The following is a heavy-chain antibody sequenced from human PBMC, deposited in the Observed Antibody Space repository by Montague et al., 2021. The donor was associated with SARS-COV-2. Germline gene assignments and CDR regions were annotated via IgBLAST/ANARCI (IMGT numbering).Heavy chain of an antibody. CDR3: ASRRWGGGVKAKGDAFDI. CDR2: IFYTGNT. CDR1: GGSITSSSYY. J-gene: IGHJ3*02. Sequence: SETLSLTCTVSGGSITSSSYYWGWIRQPPGKGLEWIGTIFYTGNTYYXPSLKSRVTISVDTSKNQFSLKLSSVCAADTAVFYCASRRWGGGVKAKGDAFDIWGHGTMVTVSS. D-gene: IGHD3-16*01. V-gene: IGHV4-39*01.